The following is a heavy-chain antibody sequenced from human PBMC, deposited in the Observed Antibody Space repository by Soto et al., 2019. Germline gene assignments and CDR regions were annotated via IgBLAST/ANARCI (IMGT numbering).Heavy chain of an antibody. CDR3: ARVSGWYLDAFDI. J-gene: IGHJ3*02. V-gene: IGHV3-33*01. D-gene: IGHD6-19*01. Sequence: PGGSLRLSCAASGFTFSSYGMHWVRQAPGKGLEWVAVMWYDGSNKYYADSVKGRFTISRDNSKNTLYLQMNSLRAEDTAVYYCARVSGWYLDAFDIWGQGTMVTVSS. CDR1: GFTFSSYG. CDR2: MWYDGSNK.